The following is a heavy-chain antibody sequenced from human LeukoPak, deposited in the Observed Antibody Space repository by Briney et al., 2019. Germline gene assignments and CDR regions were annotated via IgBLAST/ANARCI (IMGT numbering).Heavy chain of an antibody. D-gene: IGHD4-17*01. CDR1: GGSISSGGYY. V-gene: IGHV4-31*03. CDR3: ARCDTVTTSFDY. CDR2: IYYSGST. Sequence: PSETLSLTCTVSGGSISSGGYYWSWIRQHPGKGLEWIGYIYYSGSTYYNPSLKSRVTISVDTSKNQFSLKLSSVTAADTAVYYCARCDTVTTSFDYWGQGTLVTVSS. J-gene: IGHJ4*02.